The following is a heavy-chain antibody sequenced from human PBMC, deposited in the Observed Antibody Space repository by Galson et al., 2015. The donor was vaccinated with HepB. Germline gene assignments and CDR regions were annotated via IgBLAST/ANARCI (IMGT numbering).Heavy chain of an antibody. D-gene: IGHD1-26*01. CDR2: IDWDDDK. Sequence: PALVKPTRTLTLTCTFSGFSLSTSRMCVSWIRQSPGKALEWLARIDWDDDKFYNTSLKTRLPISKDTPKNQVVLTMTNLDPEDTATYYCSRTSLVGPGIYYFDSWGQGTLVTVSS. CDR3: SRTSLVGPGIYYFDS. V-gene: IGHV2-70*17. J-gene: IGHJ4*02. CDR1: GFSLSTSRMC.